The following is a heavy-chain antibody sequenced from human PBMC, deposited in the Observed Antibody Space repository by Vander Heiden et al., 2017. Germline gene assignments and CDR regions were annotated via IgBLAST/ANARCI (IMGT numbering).Heavy chain of an antibody. D-gene: IGHD5-18*01. CDR1: GFTFDDYA. V-gene: IGHV3-9*01. J-gene: IGHJ6*02. CDR2: ISWNSGSI. Sequence: EVQLVESGGGLVQPGRSLRLSCAASGFTFDDYAMHWVRQAPGKGLEWVSGISWNSGSIGYADAGKGRFTISRDNAKNSLYMQMNSLRAEETALYYCAKDIRYSDDNGGMDVWCQGTTVTVSS. CDR3: AKDIRYSDDNGGMDV.